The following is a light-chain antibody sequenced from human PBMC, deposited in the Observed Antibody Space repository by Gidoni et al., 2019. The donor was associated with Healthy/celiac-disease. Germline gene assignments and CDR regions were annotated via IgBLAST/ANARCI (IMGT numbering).Light chain of an antibody. CDR2: GAS. V-gene: IGKV3-20*01. Sequence: EIVSTQSPGTLSLSPGERATLSCRASQSVSSSYLAWYQQKPGQAPRLLIYGASSRATGIPDRFSGSGSGTDFTLTISRLEPEDFAVYYCQQYGSSPYTFXXXTKLEIK. CDR3: QQYGSSPYT. J-gene: IGKJ2*01. CDR1: QSVSSSY.